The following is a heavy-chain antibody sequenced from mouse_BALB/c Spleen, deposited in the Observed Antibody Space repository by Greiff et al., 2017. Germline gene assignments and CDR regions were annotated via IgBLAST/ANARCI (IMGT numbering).Heavy chain of an antibody. CDR1: GFTFSSFG. D-gene: IGHD1-1*01. CDR3: ARKTTGVEDWYFDV. V-gene: IGHV5-17*02. J-gene: IGHJ1*01. Sequence: EVKLMESGGGLVQPGGSRKLSCAASGFTFSSFGMHWVRQAPEKGLEWVAYISSGSSTIYYADTVKGRFTISRDNPKNTLFLQMTSLRSEDTAMYYCARKTTGVEDWYFDVWGAGTTVTVSS. CDR2: ISSGSSTI.